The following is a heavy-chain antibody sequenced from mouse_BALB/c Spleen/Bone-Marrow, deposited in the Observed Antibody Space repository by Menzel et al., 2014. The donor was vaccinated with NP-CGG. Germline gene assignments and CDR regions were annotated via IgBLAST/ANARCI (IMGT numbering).Heavy chain of an antibody. CDR2: INPYNDNT. D-gene: IGHD2-2*01. CDR3: ARSLYGYDWYFDV. J-gene: IGHJ1*01. CDR1: GYTFTSYV. V-gene: IGHV1-14*01. Sequence: EVQLQQSGPELVKPGASVKMSCKASGYTFTSYVMHWVKQKPGQGLEWIGNINPYNDNTKYNEKFKGKATLTSDKSSSTAYMELSSLTSEDSVVYYCARSLYGYDWYFDVWGAGTTVTVSS.